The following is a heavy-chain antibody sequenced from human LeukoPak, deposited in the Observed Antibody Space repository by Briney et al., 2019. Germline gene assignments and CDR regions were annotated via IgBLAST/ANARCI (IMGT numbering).Heavy chain of an antibody. CDR1: GYTFSNYG. J-gene: IGHJ6*03. CDR3: ARCGSGSHPADPYYYYMDV. Sequence: ASVKVSCKASGYTFSNYGISWVRQAPGQGLEWMGWISAYNGNTNYAQKFQGRVTMTTDTSTSTAYMELRSLRSDDTAVFYCARCGSGSHPADPYYYYMDVRGKGTTVTISS. D-gene: IGHD3-10*01. CDR2: ISAYNGNT. V-gene: IGHV1-18*01.